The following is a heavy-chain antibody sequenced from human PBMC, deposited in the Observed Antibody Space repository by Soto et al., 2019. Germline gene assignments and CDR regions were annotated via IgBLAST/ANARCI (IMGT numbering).Heavy chain of an antibody. CDR1: GFSLTTSGVG. CDR3: AHRVLRTVFGLVTTTAIYFDF. CDR2: IYWDGDK. D-gene: IGHD3-3*01. Sequence: QITLNESGPTPVNPRQTLTLTCTFSGFSLTTSGVGVGWIRQSPGKAPEWLALIYWDGDKRYSPSLKSRLTITKDTSKNQVVLAMADLDPADTATYYCAHRVLRTVFGLVTTTAIYFDFWGQGTPVAVSS. J-gene: IGHJ4*02. V-gene: IGHV2-5*02.